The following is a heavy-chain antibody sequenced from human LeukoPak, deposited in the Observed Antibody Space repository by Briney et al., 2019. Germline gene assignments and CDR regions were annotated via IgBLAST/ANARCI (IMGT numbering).Heavy chain of an antibody. Sequence: GESLKISCAASGFTFNNYAMSWVRQAPGKGLEWVSTISAGAGSTYYADSVRGRFAISRDNSKSTLYLQMNSLRAEDTAIYYCARDQHNLLDYWGQGTLVTVSS. CDR2: ISAGAGST. V-gene: IGHV3-23*01. CDR3: ARDQHNLLDY. CDR1: GFTFNNYA. J-gene: IGHJ4*02.